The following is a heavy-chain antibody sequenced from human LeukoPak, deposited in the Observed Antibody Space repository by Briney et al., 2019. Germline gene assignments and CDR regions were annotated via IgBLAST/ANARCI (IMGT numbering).Heavy chain of an antibody. CDR2: ISGSGGST. CDR1: GFTFSSYA. Sequence: GGSLRLSCAASGFTFSSYAMSWVRQAPGKGLEWVSAISGSGGSTYYADSVKGRFTISRDNSKNTLYLQMNSLRAEDTAVYYCAKIRLVGSSWYDAFDIWGQGTMVTVSS. D-gene: IGHD6-13*01. J-gene: IGHJ3*02. V-gene: IGHV3-23*01. CDR3: AKIRLVGSSWYDAFDI.